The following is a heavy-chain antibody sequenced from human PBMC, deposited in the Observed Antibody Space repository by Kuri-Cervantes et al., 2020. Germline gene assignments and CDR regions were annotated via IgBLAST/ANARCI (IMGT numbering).Heavy chain of an antibody. J-gene: IGHJ4*02. D-gene: IGHD1-26*01. V-gene: IGHV4-4*07. CDR2: IYTSGST. CDR3: ARDNGWELLPGYFDY. CDR1: GGSISSYY. Sequence: SETLSLTCTVSGGSISSYYWSWIRQPAGKGLEWIGRIYTSGSTDYNPSLKSRVTMSVDTSKNQFSLKLSSVTAADTAVYYCARDNGWELLPGYFDYWGQGTLVTVSS.